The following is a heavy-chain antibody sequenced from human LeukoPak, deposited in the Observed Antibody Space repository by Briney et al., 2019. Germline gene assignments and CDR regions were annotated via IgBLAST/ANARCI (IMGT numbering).Heavy chain of an antibody. J-gene: IGHJ4*02. V-gene: IGHV3-7*01. CDR3: ARVYAPPGFSWYFDY. CDR2: IKRDGSEK. Sequence: GGSLRLSCAASGFTFSSYWMTWFRQAPGKGLEWVANIKRDGSEKYSVDSVKGRFTISRDNAKNSLYLQMNNLRAEDTAVYYCARVYAPPGFSWYFDYWGQGTLVTVSS. D-gene: IGHD6-13*01. CDR1: GFTFSSYW.